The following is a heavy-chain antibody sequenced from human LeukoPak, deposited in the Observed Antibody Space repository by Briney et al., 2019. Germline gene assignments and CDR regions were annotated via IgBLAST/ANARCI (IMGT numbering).Heavy chain of an antibody. CDR2: INWNGGST. CDR1: GFTFDDYG. J-gene: IGHJ3*02. CDR3: ARSTGYCSGGSCYHPGAFDI. V-gene: IGHV3-20*04. Sequence: GGSLRLSCAASGFTFDDYGMSWVRKAPGKGLEWVSGINWNGGSTGYADSVKGRFTISRDNAKNSLYLQMNSLRAEDTALYYCARSTGYCSGGSCYHPGAFDIWGQGTMVTVSS. D-gene: IGHD2-15*01.